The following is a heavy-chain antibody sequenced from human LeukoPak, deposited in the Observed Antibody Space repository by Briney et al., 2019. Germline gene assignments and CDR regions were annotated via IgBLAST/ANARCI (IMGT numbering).Heavy chain of an antibody. CDR1: XGSFSGYY. Sequence: ETLSLTXXXXXGSFSGYYWSWIRQPPGKGLEWIGEINHSGSTNYNPSLKSRVTISVDRSKNQFSLKLSSVTAADTAVYYCARASIVWDNAFDIWGQGTLLTVSS. D-gene: IGHD3-22*01. V-gene: IGHV4-34*01. CDR3: ARASIVWDNAFDI. J-gene: IGHJ3*02. CDR2: INHSGST.